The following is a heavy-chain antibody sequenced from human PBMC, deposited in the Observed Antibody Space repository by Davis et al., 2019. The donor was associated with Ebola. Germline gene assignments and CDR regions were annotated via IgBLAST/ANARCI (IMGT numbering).Heavy chain of an antibody. CDR3: VRGYRYNGNYGIDY. J-gene: IGHJ4*02. CDR1: GFTFSDHY. Sequence: GESLKISCAASGFTFSDHYMDWARQAPGKGLEWVGRTRNKANSYTTEYAASVKGRFTISRDDSENSLYLQMNSLKTEDTAVYYCVRGYRYNGNYGIDYWGQGTLVTVSS. D-gene: IGHD1-26*01. V-gene: IGHV3-72*01. CDR2: TRNKANSYTT.